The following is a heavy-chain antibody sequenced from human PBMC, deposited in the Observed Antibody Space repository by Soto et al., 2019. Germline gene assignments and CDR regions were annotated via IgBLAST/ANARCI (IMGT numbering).Heavy chain of an antibody. Sequence: QVQLVESGGGVVQPGRSLRLSCAASGFTFSSYAMHWVRQAPGKGLEWVAVISYDGSNKYYADSVKGRFTISRDNSKNTLYLQMNSLRAEDTAVYYCARAGPHRIVVVWGCFDYWGQGTLVTVSS. CDR2: ISYDGSNK. J-gene: IGHJ4*02. D-gene: IGHD3-22*01. V-gene: IGHV3-30-3*01. CDR3: ARAGPHRIVVVWGCFDY. CDR1: GFTFSSYA.